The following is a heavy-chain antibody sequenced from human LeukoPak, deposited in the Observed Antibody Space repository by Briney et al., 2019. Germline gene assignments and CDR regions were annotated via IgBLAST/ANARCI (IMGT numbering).Heavy chain of an antibody. CDR1: GFTFSSYA. CDR3: ARVPVTNDAFDI. Sequence: PGGSLRLSCAASGFTFSSYAMHWVRQAPGKGLEYVSAISSNGGSTYYANSVKGRFTISRDNSKNTLYLQMGSLRAEDMAVYYCARVPVTNDAFDIWGQGTMVTVSS. D-gene: IGHD4-17*01. J-gene: IGHJ3*02. V-gene: IGHV3-64*01. CDR2: ISSNGGST.